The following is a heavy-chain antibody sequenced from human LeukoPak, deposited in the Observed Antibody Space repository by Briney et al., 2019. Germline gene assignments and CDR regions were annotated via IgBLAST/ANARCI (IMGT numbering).Heavy chain of an antibody. V-gene: IGHV4-38-2*02. Sequence: SETLSLTCTVSGYSISSGYYWGWIRQPPGKGLEWIGSIYHSGSTYYNPSLKSRVTISVDTSKNQFSLKLSSVTAADTAVYYCAREGPNYYDSSGYYHDAFDIWGQGTMVTVSS. CDR2: IYHSGST. CDR3: AREGPNYYDSSGYYHDAFDI. D-gene: IGHD3-22*01. J-gene: IGHJ3*02. CDR1: GYSISSGYY.